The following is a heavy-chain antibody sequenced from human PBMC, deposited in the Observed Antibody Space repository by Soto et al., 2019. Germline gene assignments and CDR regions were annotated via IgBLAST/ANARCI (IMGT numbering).Heavy chain of an antibody. V-gene: IGHV3-30*18. CDR2: ISYDGSNK. CDR3: AKALQTIYYYDSSGYCDY. Sequence: GGSLRLSCAASGFTFSSYDMHWVRQAPGKGLEWGAVISYDGSNKYYADSVKGRFTISRDNSKNTLYLQMNSLRAEDTAVYYCAKALQTIYYYDSSGYCDYWGQGTPVTVAS. CDR1: GFTFSSYD. D-gene: IGHD3-22*01. J-gene: IGHJ4*02.